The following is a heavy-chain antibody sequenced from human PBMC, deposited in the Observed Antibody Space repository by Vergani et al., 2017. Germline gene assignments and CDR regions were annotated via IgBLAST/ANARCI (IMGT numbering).Heavy chain of an antibody. Sequence: EVQLVQSGAEVKKPGESLKISCKGSGYSFTSYWIGWVRQMPGKGLEWMGLIYPGASDTRYSPSFKGQVTSSADKSLSPAYLQCSSLKASDPAMYYCARHFPRWYSSGGETSIYYYYGMDVWGQVTTVTVSS. D-gene: IGHD6-19*01. CDR1: GYSFTSYW. V-gene: IGHV5-51*01. CDR2: IYPGASDT. CDR3: ARHFPRWYSSGGETSIYYYYGMDV. J-gene: IGHJ6*02.